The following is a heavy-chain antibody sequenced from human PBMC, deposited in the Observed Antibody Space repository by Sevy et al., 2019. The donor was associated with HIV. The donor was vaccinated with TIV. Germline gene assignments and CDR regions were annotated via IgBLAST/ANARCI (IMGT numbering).Heavy chain of an antibody. CDR2: IYPGDSGT. CDR1: GYRFTNYW. J-gene: IGHJ3*02. CDR3: ARVIVATTYPIRVHESDI. Sequence: GESLKISCKGSGYRFTNYWLGWVRQMPGKGLEWMGMIYPGDSGTRYSPSFQGQVRISADKSISTANLQWTSLKASDTAMYYCARVIVATTYPIRVHESDIWGQGTMVTVSS. V-gene: IGHV5-51*01. D-gene: IGHD5-12*01.